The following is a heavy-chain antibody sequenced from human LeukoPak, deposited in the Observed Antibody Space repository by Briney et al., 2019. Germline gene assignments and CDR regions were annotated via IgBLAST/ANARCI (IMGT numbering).Heavy chain of an antibody. CDR2: LYHSGST. J-gene: IGHJ4*02. Sequence: SETLSLTCIVSGYSISSGYYWGWIRQPPGKGLEWIGSLYHSGSTYYNPSLKSRVTISVDTSKNQFSLKLSSVTAADTAMYFCARSPRNDYFDSWGQGTLVTVSS. V-gene: IGHV4-38-2*02. CDR1: GYSISSGYY. CDR3: ARSPRNDYFDS.